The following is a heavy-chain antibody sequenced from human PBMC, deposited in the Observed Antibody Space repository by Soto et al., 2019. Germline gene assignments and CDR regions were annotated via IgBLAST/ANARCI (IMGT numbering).Heavy chain of an antibody. V-gene: IGHV3-23*01. D-gene: IGHD3-10*01. Sequence: GGSLRLSCAASGFTFSSYAMSWVRQAPGKGLERVSAISGSGGSTYYADSVKGRFTISRDNSKNTLYLQMNSLRAEDTAVYYCAKDVLYYYGSGSPNVFFDYWGQGTLVTGLL. CDR3: AKDVLYYYGSGSPNVFFDY. CDR1: GFTFSSYA. J-gene: IGHJ4*02. CDR2: ISGSGGST.